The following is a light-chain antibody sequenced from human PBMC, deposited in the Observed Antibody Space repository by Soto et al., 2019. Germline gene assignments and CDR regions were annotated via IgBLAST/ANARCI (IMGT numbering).Light chain of an antibody. V-gene: IGKV1-27*01. J-gene: IGKJ5*01. CDR3: QQRSNWPSIT. Sequence: IQVTQSPSFLSASVGDRVTITCRASQGISNYLAWHQQKPGKVPKLLIYAASTLQSGVPSRFSGSGSGTDFTLTINSLEPEDFAVYYCQQRSNWPSITFGQGTRLEIK. CDR2: AAS. CDR1: QGISNY.